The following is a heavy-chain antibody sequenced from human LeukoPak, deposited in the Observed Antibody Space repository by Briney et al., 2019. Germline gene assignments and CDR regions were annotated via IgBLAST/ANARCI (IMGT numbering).Heavy chain of an antibody. Sequence: EASVKVSCKASGYTFTSYGISWVRQAPGQGLEWMGWISAYNGNTNYAQKLQGRVTMTTDTSTSTAYMELRSLRSDDTAVYYCARFLFHITMVRGGPFDIWGQGTMVTVSS. V-gene: IGHV1-18*01. CDR3: ARFLFHITMVRGGPFDI. CDR1: GYTFTSYG. J-gene: IGHJ3*02. D-gene: IGHD3-10*01. CDR2: ISAYNGNT.